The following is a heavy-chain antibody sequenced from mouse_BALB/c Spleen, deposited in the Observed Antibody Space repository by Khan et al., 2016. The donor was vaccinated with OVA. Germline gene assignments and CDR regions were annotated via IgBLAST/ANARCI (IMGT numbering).Heavy chain of an antibody. V-gene: IGHV9-3-1*01. J-gene: IGHJ2*01. CDR1: GYTFTNYG. CDR2: INTYTGEP. D-gene: IGHD2-4*01. CDR3: ARYDYDDYFDS. Sequence: QIQLVQSGPELKKPGETVKISCKASGYTFTNYGMNWVKQAPGKGLKWMGWINTYTGEPTYVDDFKGRFVFSLETSASTAYLQINNLKTEDTATYFCARYDYDDYFDSWGQGTTLTVSS.